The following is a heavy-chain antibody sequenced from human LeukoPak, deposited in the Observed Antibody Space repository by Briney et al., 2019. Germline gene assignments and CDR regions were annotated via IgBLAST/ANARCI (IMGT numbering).Heavy chain of an antibody. J-gene: IGHJ4*02. CDR1: GGSISTYY. Sequence: PSETLSLTCTVSGGSISTYYWSWLRQPAGKGLEWIGRIYSSGSTDYNPSLKSRVTISVATSKNQFSLRLSSVTAADTAVYYCARRAISGYPFDYWGQGTLVTVSS. CDR2: IYSSGST. CDR3: ARRAISGYPFDY. V-gene: IGHV4-4*07. D-gene: IGHD3-22*01.